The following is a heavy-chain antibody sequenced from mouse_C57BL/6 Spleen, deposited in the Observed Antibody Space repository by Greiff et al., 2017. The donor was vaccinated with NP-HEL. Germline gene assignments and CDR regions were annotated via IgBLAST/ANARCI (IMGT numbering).Heavy chain of an antibody. CDR2: IYPGNSDT. CDR3: TRAYYSAWYFDV. V-gene: IGHV1-5*01. CDR1: GYTFTSYW. J-gene: IGHJ1*03. Sequence: VQLQQSGTVLARPGASVKMSCKTSGYTFTSYWMHWVKQRPGQGLEWIGAIYPGNSDTSYNQKFKGKAKLTAVTSASTAYMELSSLTNEDSAVYYCTRAYYSAWYFDVWGTGTTVTVSS. D-gene: IGHD2-12*01.